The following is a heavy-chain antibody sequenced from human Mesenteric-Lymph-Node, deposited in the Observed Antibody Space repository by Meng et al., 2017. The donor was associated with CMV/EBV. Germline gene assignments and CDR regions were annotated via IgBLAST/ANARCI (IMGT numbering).Heavy chain of an antibody. CDR1: GGSISSGDYS. J-gene: IGHJ5*02. D-gene: IGHD6-25*01. Sequence: TVAGGSISSGDYSWTWIRQPPGKGMEWIGYIYYSGRTYYTPSLKSRVTISIDTSKNQFSLRLSSVIAADTAVYYCALMIAAATNWFDPWGQGTLVTVSS. V-gene: IGHV4-30-4*08. CDR3: ALMIAAATNWFDP. CDR2: IYYSGRT.